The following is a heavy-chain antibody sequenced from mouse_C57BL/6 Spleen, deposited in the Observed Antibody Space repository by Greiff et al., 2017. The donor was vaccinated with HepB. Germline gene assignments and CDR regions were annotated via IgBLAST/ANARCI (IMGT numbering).Heavy chain of an antibody. CDR3: ANKGDYHWYFDV. CDR1: GYTFTSYW. Sequence: QVQLKQPGTELVKPGASVKLSCKASGYTFTSYWMHWVKQRPGQGLEWIGNINPSNGGTNYNEKFKSKATLTVDKSSSTAYMQLSSLTSGDSAVYYCANKGDYHWYFDVWGTGTTVTVSS. V-gene: IGHV1-53*01. J-gene: IGHJ1*03. CDR2: INPSNGGT. D-gene: IGHD2-4*01.